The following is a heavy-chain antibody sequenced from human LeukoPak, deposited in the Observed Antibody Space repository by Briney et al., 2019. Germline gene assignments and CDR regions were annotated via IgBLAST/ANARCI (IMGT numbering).Heavy chain of an antibody. CDR3: ERGKSRFGDGMDV. V-gene: IGHV3-48*01. D-gene: IGHD3-10*01. CDR1: GFTFSSYG. J-gene: IGHJ6*04. CDR2: ISSSGSTI. Sequence: GGSLRLSCAASGFTFSSYGMNWVRQAPGKGLEWVSHISSSGSTIYYADSVKGRFTISRDNSKNTLYLQMNSLRAEDTAVYYCERGKSRFGDGMDVWGKGTTVTVSS.